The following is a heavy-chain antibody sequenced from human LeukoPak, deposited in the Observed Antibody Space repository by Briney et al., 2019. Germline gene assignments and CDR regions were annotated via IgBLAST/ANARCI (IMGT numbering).Heavy chain of an antibody. Sequence: ASVKVSCKASGGTFSSYAISWVRQAPGQGLEWMGGIIPIFGTANYAQKFQGRVTITADESTSTAYMELSSLRSEDTAVYYCARDNMVRGVIIINYMDVWGQGTTVTVSS. D-gene: IGHD3-10*01. V-gene: IGHV1-69*13. CDR1: GGTFSSYA. CDR3: ARDNMVRGVIIINYMDV. J-gene: IGHJ6*03. CDR2: IIPIFGTA.